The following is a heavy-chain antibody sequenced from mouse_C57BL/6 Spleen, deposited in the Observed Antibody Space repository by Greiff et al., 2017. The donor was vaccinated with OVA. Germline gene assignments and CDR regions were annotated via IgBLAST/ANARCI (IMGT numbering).Heavy chain of an antibody. CDR3: ARNNYSNFHYYAMDY. D-gene: IGHD2-5*01. CDR2: IWSGGST. V-gene: IGHV2-2*01. CDR1: GFSLTSYG. Sequence: QVQLKQSGPGLVQPSQSLSITCTVSGFSLTSYGVHWVRQSPGKGLEWLGVIWSGGSTDSNAAFISRLSISKDNSKSQVFCKMNSLQADDTAIYYCARNNYSNFHYYAMDYWGQGTSVTVSS. J-gene: IGHJ4*01.